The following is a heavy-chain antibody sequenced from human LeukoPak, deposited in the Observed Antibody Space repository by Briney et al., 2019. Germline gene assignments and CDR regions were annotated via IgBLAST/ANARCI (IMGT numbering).Heavy chain of an antibody. Sequence: GGSLRPSCAASGFTVITNDMTWVRQAPGKGLEWVSVLYSDGNTKYADSVQGRFTISRDNSKNTLYLEMNSLSPDDTAVYYCARGVEPLAANTLAYWGQGTLVSVSS. V-gene: IGHV3-53*01. D-gene: IGHD1-14*01. J-gene: IGHJ4*02. CDR1: GFTVITND. CDR2: LYSDGNT. CDR3: ARGVEPLAANTLAY.